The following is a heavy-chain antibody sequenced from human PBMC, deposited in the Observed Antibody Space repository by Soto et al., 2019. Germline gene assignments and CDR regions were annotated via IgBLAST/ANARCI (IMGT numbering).Heavy chain of an antibody. V-gene: IGHV1-18*01. CDR2: ISAYNGNT. CDR3: ARDRGYCANGVCFRYDY. D-gene: IGHD2-8*01. Sequence: AASVKVSCKASGYTFTSFGISWVRRAPRQGLEWMGWISAYNGNTKYAQKFQGRVTITTDTSTSTAFMDLRSLRSDDTATYYCARDRGYCANGVCFRYDYWGQGTLVTVSS. CDR1: GYTFTSFG. J-gene: IGHJ4*02.